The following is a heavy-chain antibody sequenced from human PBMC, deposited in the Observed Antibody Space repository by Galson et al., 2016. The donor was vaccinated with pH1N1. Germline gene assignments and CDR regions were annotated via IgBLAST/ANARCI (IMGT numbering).Heavy chain of an antibody. CDR3: ARAPVAAAGDWFDP. J-gene: IGHJ5*02. CDR2: TYYRSEWYH. V-gene: IGHV6-1*01. CDR1: GDSVSSSSAA. D-gene: IGHD6-13*01. Sequence: CAISGDSVSSSSAAWNWIRQSPSRGLEWLGRTYYRSEWYHDYAVSVRSRITINPDTSKNHFSLRLTSVTPEDKAVYYCARAPVAAAGDWFDPWGQGTQVTVSS.